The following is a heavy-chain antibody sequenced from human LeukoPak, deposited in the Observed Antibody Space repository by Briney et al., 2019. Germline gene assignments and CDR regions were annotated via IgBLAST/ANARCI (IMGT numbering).Heavy chain of an antibody. CDR2: IKSKTDGGTT. CDR3: TTGPYDYGSGTYYH. V-gene: IGHV3-15*01. D-gene: IGHD3-10*01. J-gene: IGHJ4*02. Sequence: GGSLRLSCAASGFTFSNAWMSWVRQAPGKGLEWVGRIKSKTDGGTTDYAAPVKGRFTISRDGSKNTLYVQMNSLKTEDTAVYYCTTGPYDYGSGTYYHWGQGTLVTVSS. CDR1: GFTFSNAW.